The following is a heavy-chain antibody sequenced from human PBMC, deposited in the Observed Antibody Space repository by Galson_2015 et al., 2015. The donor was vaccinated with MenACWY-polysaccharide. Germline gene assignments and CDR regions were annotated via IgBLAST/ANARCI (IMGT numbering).Heavy chain of an antibody. J-gene: IGHJ4*02. CDR3: ASRTRFRTGSGPEDY. Sequence: SLRLSCAASRFTFDTYSLIWVRQAPGQGLQWVSAISGNSAYIYYADSVKGRFTISRDNAKNSLYLQMNSLRAEDTAIYYCASRTRFRTGSGPEDYWGQGTLVTVSS. CDR2: ISGNSAYI. V-gene: IGHV3-21*01. CDR1: RFTFDTYS. D-gene: IGHD1/OR15-1a*01.